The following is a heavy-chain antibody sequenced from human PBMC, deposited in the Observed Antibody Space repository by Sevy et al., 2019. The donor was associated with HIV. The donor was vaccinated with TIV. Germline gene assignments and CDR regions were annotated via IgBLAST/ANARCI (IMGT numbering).Heavy chain of an antibody. CDR1: GGSITSDNYY. D-gene: IGHD6-19*01. CDR3: ARLFRGFLYSGGWYIDY. Sequence: SETLSLTCTVSGGSITSDNYYWGWFRQPTGKGLDWNASVYHTGSTYNNQSLKRLVTISVDTSKNQFSLRLNSVTAAETAVYYWARLFRGFLYSGGWYIDYWGQGTLVTVSS. V-gene: IGHV4-39*01. J-gene: IGHJ4*02. CDR2: VYHTGST.